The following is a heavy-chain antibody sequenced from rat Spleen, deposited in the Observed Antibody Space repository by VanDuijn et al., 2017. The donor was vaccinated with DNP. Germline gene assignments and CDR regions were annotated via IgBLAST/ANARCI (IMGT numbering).Heavy chain of an antibody. V-gene: IGHV5-7*01. CDR1: GFTFSDYN. J-gene: IGHJ2*01. CDR3: GRDTGH. CDR2: ISYDGGST. D-gene: IGHD4-2*01. Sequence: EVQLVESGGGLVQPGRSLKLSCAGSGFTFSDYNLAWVRQAPKKGLEWVATISYDGGSTDYGDSVKGRFTISRNNAKNTLYLQMNGLRSEDTATYFCGRDTGHWGQGVTVTVSS.